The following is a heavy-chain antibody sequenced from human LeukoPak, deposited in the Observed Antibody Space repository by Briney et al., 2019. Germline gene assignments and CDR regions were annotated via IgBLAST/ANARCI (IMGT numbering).Heavy chain of an antibody. V-gene: IGHV4-34*01. J-gene: IGHJ4*02. CDR1: GGSFSGYY. Sequence: PSETLSLTCAVYGGSFSGYYWSWIRQPPGKGLEWIGEIHYRGSTNYDPSLKSRVTMSGDPSKNQISLKLNSVTAADTAVYYCARGELGHYDSRIKPYHFDSRGQGTLVTVSS. CDR2: IHYRGST. CDR3: ARGELGHYDSRIKPYHFDS. D-gene: IGHD3-22*01.